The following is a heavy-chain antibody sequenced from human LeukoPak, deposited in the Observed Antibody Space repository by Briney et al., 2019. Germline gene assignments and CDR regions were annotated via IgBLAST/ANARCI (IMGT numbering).Heavy chain of an antibody. CDR3: ARDRRISMVRGVPPFDY. CDR1: GFTFSSYS. Sequence: PGGSLRLSCAASGFTFSSYSMNWVRQAPGKGLEWVSFISSRSSYIYYADSVKGRFTISRDNAKNSLYVQMNSLRAEDTAVYYCARDRRISMVRGVPPFDYWGQGALVTVSS. V-gene: IGHV3-21*01. CDR2: ISSRSSYI. D-gene: IGHD3-10*01. J-gene: IGHJ4*02.